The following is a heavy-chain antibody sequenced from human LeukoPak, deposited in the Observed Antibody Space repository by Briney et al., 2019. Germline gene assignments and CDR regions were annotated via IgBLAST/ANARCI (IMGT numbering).Heavy chain of an antibody. Sequence: SETLSLTCTVSGGSISSSSYYWSWIRQTAGKGLEWIGRIYTSGSTNYNPSLKSRVTMSVDTSKNQFSLKLSSVTAADTAVYYCAREGGITTYYYDSSGYYYGPWGQGTLVTVSS. CDR2: IYTSGST. J-gene: IGHJ5*02. CDR1: GGSISSSSYY. CDR3: AREGGITTYYYDSSGYYYGP. D-gene: IGHD3-22*01. V-gene: IGHV4-61*02.